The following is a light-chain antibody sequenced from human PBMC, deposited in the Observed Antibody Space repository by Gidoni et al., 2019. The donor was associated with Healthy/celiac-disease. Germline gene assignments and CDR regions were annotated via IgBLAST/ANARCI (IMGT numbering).Light chain of an antibody. Sequence: DIQITQSPSSLSASLGDIVTLTCRASQSISSYLNWYQQKPGKAPKLLIYAASSLQSGVPSRFSGSGSWKDFNLTISSLKPEDFATYYCQQSYSTLWTFGQGTKVEIK. V-gene: IGKV1-39*01. CDR2: AAS. CDR3: QQSYSTLWT. CDR1: QSISSY. J-gene: IGKJ1*01.